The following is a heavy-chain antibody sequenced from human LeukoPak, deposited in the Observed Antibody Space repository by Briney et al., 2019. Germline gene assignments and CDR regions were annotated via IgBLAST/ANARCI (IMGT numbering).Heavy chain of an antibody. CDR3: ATSGFSYGHYFDY. Sequence: SETLSLTCSVSGGSISGYYWSWIRQPPGKGLEWIGYIYYSGSTSYNPSLKSRVTISVDTSKDQFSLKLNSVTAADTAVYYCATSGFSYGHYFDYWGQGALVSVSS. CDR1: GGSISGYY. V-gene: IGHV4-59*08. CDR2: IYYSGST. D-gene: IGHD5-18*01. J-gene: IGHJ4*02.